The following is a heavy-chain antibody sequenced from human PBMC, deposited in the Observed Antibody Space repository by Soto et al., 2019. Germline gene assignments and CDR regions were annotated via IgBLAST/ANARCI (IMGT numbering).Heavy chain of an antibody. D-gene: IGHD6-13*01. Sequence: GGSLRLSCAASGFTFSSYGMHWVRQAPGKGLEWVAVIWYDGSNKYYADSVKGRFTISRDNSKNTLYLQMNSLRAEDTAVYYCAREGRSSRSLDYWGQGTLVTVSS. CDR2: IWYDGSNK. V-gene: IGHV3-33*01. J-gene: IGHJ4*02. CDR1: GFTFSSYG. CDR3: AREGRSSRSLDY.